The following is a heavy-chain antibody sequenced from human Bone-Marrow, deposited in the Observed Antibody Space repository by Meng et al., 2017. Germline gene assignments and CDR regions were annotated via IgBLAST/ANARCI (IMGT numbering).Heavy chain of an antibody. CDR2: IGGRRKSYAT. V-gene: IGHV3-73*01. D-gene: IGHD6-19*01. J-gene: IGHJ3*02. CDR3: TIYIRGNI. CDR1: GVSFSDFD. Sequence: GESLKISCEVSGVSFSDFDIHWVRQASGKGLEWVGRIGGRRKSYATTYAAPVRGRFTISRDDSRNTAYLQMNSLKTEDSAVYYCTIYIRGNIWGQGTMV.